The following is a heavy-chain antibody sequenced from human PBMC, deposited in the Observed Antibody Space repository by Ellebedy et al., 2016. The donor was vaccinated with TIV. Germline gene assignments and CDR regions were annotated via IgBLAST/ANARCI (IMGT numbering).Heavy chain of an antibody. Sequence: SETLSLTXTVSGGSVRSDNAYWSWIRQPPGKGREWIGYIYYSGSTNYNPSLKSRVTISVDTSKNQFSLRLRSVTAADTAIYYCAASVVMLAMDAFDIWGQGSMVTVSS. V-gene: IGHV4-61*01. CDR3: AASVVMLAMDAFDI. CDR2: IYYSGST. D-gene: IGHD2-21*01. CDR1: GGSVRSDNAY. J-gene: IGHJ3*02.